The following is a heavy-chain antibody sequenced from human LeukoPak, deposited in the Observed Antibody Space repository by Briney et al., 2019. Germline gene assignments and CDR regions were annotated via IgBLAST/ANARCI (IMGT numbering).Heavy chain of an antibody. CDR2: IRSKANSYAT. Sequence: PGGSLRLSCAASGFTFSGSAMHWVRQASGKGPEWVGRIRSKANSYATAYAASVKGRFTISRDDSKNTAYLQMNSLKTEDTAVYYCTSLRKDYYYYMDVWGKGTTVTVSS. D-gene: IGHD1-14*01. J-gene: IGHJ6*03. V-gene: IGHV3-73*01. CDR1: GFTFSGSA. CDR3: TSLRKDYYYYMDV.